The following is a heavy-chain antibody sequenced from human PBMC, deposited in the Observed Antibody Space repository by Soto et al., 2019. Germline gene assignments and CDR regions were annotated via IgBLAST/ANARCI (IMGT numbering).Heavy chain of an antibody. CDR2: IYHSGST. D-gene: IGHD2-15*01. CDR3: ARDRYCSGGSCLGGYYYYMDV. V-gene: IGHV4-4*02. CDR1: SGSISSSNW. J-gene: IGHJ6*03. Sequence: PSETLSLTCAVSSGSISSSNWWSWVRQPPGKGLEWIGEIYHSGSTNYNPSLKSRVTISVDKSKNQFSLKLSSVTAADTAVYYCARDRYCSGGSCLGGYYYYMDVWGKGTTVTVSS.